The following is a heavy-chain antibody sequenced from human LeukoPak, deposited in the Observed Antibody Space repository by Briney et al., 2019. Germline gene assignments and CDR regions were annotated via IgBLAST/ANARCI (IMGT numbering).Heavy chain of an antibody. CDR3: ARDQGVRFLEWLSWFDY. J-gene: IGHJ4*02. CDR2: IIPIFGTA. Sequence: GSSVKVSCKASGGTFSSYAISWVRQAPGQGLEWMGGIIPIFGTANYAQKFQGRVTITTDESTSTAYMELSSLRSEDTAVYYCARDQGVRFLEWLSWFDYWGPGTLVTVSS. D-gene: IGHD3-3*01. V-gene: IGHV1-69*05. CDR1: GGTFSSYA.